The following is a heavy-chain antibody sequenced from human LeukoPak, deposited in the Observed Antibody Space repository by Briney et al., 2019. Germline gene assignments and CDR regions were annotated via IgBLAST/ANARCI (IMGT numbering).Heavy chain of an antibody. J-gene: IGHJ6*02. CDR2: ISASGTTI. Sequence: GGSLRLSCVGSGFTFSRYSMNWVRQAPGKGPERVSYISASGTTIFYSESVKGRFTISRDGAKGSVSLHLESLRSDDTATYYCTRFLEHCNVDHCYSDYDPYGLDVGGQGTRVTVSS. D-gene: IGHD2/OR15-2a*01. CDR1: GFTFSRYS. V-gene: IGHV3-48*04. CDR3: TRFLEHCNVDHCYSDYDPYGLDV.